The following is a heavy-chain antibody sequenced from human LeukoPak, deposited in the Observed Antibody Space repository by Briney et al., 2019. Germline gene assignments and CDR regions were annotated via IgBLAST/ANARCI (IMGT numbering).Heavy chain of an antibody. Sequence: ASVKVSCKASGYTFTSYGISWVRQAPEQGLEWMGWISAYNGNTNYAQKLQGRVTMTTDTSTSTAYMELRSLRSDDTAVYYCARRVRSSGWFNNWFDPWGQGTLVTVSS. CDR3: ARRVRSSGWFNNWFDP. CDR2: ISAYNGNT. J-gene: IGHJ5*02. V-gene: IGHV1-18*01. D-gene: IGHD6-19*01. CDR1: GYTFTSYG.